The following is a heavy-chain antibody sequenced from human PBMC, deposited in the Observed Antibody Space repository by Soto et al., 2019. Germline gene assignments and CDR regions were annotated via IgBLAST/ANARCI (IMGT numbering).Heavy chain of an antibody. CDR2: IIPIFGTA. J-gene: IGHJ4*02. V-gene: IGHV1-69*01. CDR1: GGTFSSYA. Sequence: QVQLVQSGAEVKKPGSSVKVSCKASGGTFSSYAISWVRQAPGQGLEWMGGIIPIFGTANYAQKFQGRVTITADESTSTAYMELSSLRSEDTAVYYCARGYYYDSSGDYSNAYHFDYWGQGTLVTVSS. CDR3: ARGYYYDSSGDYSNAYHFDY. D-gene: IGHD3-22*01.